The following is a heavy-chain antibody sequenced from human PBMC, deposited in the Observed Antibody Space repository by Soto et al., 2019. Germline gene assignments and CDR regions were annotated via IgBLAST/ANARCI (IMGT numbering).Heavy chain of an antibody. CDR1: GGSIRSSC. V-gene: IGHV4-59*01. J-gene: IGHJ6*02. D-gene: IGHD3-3*01. Sequence: PSETRCPTCTVSGGSIRSSCWSWIRQPPGKGMEWSGYIYYSGSTSYNPALKSRVTISVDTSKNQFSLKLSSVTAADTAVYYCARGSGYYYYGMDVWGQGTTVTVSS. CDR2: IYYSGST. CDR3: ARGSGYYYYGMDV.